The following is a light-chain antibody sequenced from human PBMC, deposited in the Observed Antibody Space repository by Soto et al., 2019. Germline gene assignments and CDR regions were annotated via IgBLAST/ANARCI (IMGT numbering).Light chain of an antibody. CDR3: QQRSNWPST. CDR1: QSVSSY. Sequence: EIVLTQSPATLSLSPGERATLSCRASQSVSSYLAWYQQKPGQAPRLLIYDASNRATGSPARFSGSGSGTAFTLTITSLEPEDFAVYYCQQRSNWPSTFGGGTKVEIK. CDR2: DAS. V-gene: IGKV3-11*01. J-gene: IGKJ4*01.